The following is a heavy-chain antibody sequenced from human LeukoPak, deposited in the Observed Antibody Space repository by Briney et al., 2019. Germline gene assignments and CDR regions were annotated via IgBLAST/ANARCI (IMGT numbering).Heavy chain of an antibody. V-gene: IGHV1-2*02. D-gene: IGHD6-19*01. CDR2: INPNSGGT. Sequence: ASVKVPCKASGYTFTGYYMHWVRQAPGQGLEWMGWINPNSGGTNYAQKFQGRVTMTRDTSISTAYMELSRLRSDDTAVYYCARVGRLVRYYFDYWGQGTLVTVSS. CDR1: GYTFTGYY. J-gene: IGHJ4*02. CDR3: ARVGRLVRYYFDY.